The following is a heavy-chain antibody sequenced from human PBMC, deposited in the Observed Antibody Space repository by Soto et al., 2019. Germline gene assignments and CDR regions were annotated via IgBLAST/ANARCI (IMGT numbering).Heavy chain of an antibody. V-gene: IGHV1-18*01. CDR2: ISTYNGNT. CDR1: GYTFTSYG. Sequence: QVQLVQSGTEVKKPGASVKVCCKASGYTFTSYGISWVRQAPGQGLEWMGWISTYNGNTIYAQNLQGRVTMTTDTSTRTAYMELRSLTSDDTAVYNCERDLPGYCSGASCYYFDYWGQGTLVTVSS. CDR3: ERDLPGYCSGASCYYFDY. D-gene: IGHD2-15*01. J-gene: IGHJ4*02.